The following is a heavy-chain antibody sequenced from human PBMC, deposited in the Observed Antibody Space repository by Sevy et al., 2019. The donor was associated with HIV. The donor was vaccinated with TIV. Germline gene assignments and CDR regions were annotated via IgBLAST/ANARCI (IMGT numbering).Heavy chain of an antibody. V-gene: IGHV3-33*08. J-gene: IGHJ5*01. CDR3: ARDAARVIVPTAGFDS. CDR1: GFTVSSNY. D-gene: IGHD1-1*01. Sequence: GGSLRLSCAASGFTVSSNYMSWVRQAPGKGLEWVAAIWYDGRTERYADSVQGRFTISRDNSKKTLYLQMNSLRDEDTAIYYCARDAARVIVPTAGFDSWGQGTLVTVSS. CDR2: IWYDGRTE.